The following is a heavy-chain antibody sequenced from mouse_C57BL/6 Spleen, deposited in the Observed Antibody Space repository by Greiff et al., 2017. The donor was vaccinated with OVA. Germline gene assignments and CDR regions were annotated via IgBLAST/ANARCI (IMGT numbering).Heavy chain of an antibody. CDR3: AREVTTVRAMDY. CDR1: GYSFTGYY. V-gene: IGHV1-42*01. J-gene: IGHJ4*01. D-gene: IGHD1-1*01. CDR2: INPSTGGT. Sequence: VQLQQSGPELVKPGASVKISCKASGYSFTGYYMNWVKQSPEKSLEWIGEINPSTGGTTYNQTFKAKATLTVDKYSSPAYLQLKSRTSEDSAVYYCAREVTTVRAMDYWGQGTSVTVSS.